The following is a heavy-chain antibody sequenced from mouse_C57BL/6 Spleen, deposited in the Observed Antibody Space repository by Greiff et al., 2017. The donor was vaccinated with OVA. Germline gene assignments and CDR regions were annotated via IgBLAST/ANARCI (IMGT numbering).Heavy chain of an antibody. D-gene: IGHD3-3*01. CDR1: GYTFTSYW. CDR2: IDPSDSYT. J-gene: IGHJ4*01. CDR3: ARRDHYYAMDY. V-gene: IGHV1-69*01. Sequence: VQLQQPGAELVMPGASVKLSCKASGYTFTSYWMHWVKQRPGQGLEWIGEIDPSDSYTNYNQKFKGKSTLTVDKSSSTAYMQLSSLTSEDSAVYYCARRDHYYAMDYWGQGTSVTVSS.